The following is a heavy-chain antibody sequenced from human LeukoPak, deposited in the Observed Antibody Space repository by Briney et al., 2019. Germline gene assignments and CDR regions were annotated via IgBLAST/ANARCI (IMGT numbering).Heavy chain of an antibody. CDR2: IWYDGSKS. CDR3: ARDFGPTWYELDY. D-gene: IGHD6-13*01. J-gene: IGHJ4*02. CDR1: GFTFSSYG. Sequence: PGGSLRPSCAASGFTFSSYGMHWVRQPPGKGLEWVAVIWYDGSKSYYTDSVKGRFTISRDSPKNTLYLQMNSLRVVDTAVYYCARDFGPTWYELDYWGQGTLVTVSS. V-gene: IGHV3-33*01.